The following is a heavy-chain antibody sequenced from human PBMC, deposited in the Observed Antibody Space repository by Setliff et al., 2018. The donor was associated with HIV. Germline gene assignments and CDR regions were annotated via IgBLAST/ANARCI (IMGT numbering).Heavy chain of an antibody. CDR2: IYHSGST. D-gene: IGHD5-12*01. CDR3: ARVGRRAQMARRVFDI. CDR1: GDSISSDFY. J-gene: IGHJ3*02. V-gene: IGHV4-38-2*02. Sequence: PSETLSLTCTVSGDSISSDFYWGWIRQPPGKGLEWIGSIYHSGSTNYNPSLKSRVTISVDTSKNQFSLKLSSVTAADTAVYYCARVGRRAQMARRVFDIWGQGTMVTVSS.